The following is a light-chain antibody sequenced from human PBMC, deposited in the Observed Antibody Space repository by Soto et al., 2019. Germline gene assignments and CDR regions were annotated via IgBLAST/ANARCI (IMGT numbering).Light chain of an antibody. CDR2: EVS. V-gene: IGLV2-14*01. CDR3: SSYTTTSTVV. CDR1: SSDVGGYNY. J-gene: IGLJ2*01. Sequence: QPVLTQPASVSGSPGQSITISCTGTSSDVGGYNYLSWYQQHPGKAPKLMIYEVSNRPSGVSNRFSGSKSGNTASLTISGLQAEDEAVYYCSSYTTTSTVVFGGGTKLTVL.